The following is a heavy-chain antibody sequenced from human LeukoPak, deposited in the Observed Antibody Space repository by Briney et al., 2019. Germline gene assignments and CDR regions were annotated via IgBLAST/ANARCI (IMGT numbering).Heavy chain of an antibody. D-gene: IGHD4-17*01. J-gene: IGHJ4*02. CDR2: VSYRGNTM. CDR3: ARGETAVTSYLHF. V-gene: IGHV3-48*02. Sequence: GGSLRLSCAASGFIFSSYSMNWVRRAPRRGLEGVAFVSYRGNTMYSADSVRGRFTISRDNAMSSLYLQMNSLRDDDTAVYYCARGETAVTSYLHFWGQGTLVTVSS. CDR1: GFIFSSYS.